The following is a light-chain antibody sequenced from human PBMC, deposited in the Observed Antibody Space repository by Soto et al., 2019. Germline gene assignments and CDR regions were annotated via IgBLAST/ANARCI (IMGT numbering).Light chain of an antibody. J-gene: IGLJ3*02. Sequence: QSVLTQPPSVSGAPGQRVTISCTGSSSNIGAGYDLHWYQQLPGTAPKLLIYGNSNRPSGVPDRFSGSKSGTSASLAITGRQAEDEADYYCQSYDSSLSGSVFGGGTKLTVL. CDR1: SSNIGAGYD. CDR3: QSYDSSLSGSV. V-gene: IGLV1-40*01. CDR2: GNS.